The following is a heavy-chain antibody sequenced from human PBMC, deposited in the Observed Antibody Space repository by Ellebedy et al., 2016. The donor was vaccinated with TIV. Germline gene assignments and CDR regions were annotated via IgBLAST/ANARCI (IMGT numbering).Heavy chain of an antibody. CDR2: ISVGSDYR. Sequence: PGGSLRLSCAVSSVTFSSYPMSWVRQAPGKGLVWVSSISVGSDYRYYADSVKGRFTISRDNSKNTLYLQMNTLRAEDTAVYYCARVVATITYGIYYFDYWGQGTLVTVSS. V-gene: IGHV3-23*01. D-gene: IGHD5-12*01. CDR1: SVTFSSYP. CDR3: ARVVATITYGIYYFDY. J-gene: IGHJ4*02.